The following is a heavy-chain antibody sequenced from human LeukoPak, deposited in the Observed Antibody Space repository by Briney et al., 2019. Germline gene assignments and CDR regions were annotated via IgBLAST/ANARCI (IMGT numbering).Heavy chain of an antibody. CDR1: GSTFSSYG. Sequence: GGSLRLSCAASGSTFSSYGMHWARQAPGKGLEWVAVVWNDGTKKYYADSVKGRFTISRDKSKNTLYLQMNSLRAEDTAVYYCARARGAAGTGPIDYWGRGTLVTVSS. CDR3: ARARGAAGTGPIDY. D-gene: IGHD6-13*01. J-gene: IGHJ4*02. V-gene: IGHV3-33*01. CDR2: VWNDGTKK.